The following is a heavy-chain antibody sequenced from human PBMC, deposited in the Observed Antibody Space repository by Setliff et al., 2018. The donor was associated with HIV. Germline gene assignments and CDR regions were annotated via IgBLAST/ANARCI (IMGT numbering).Heavy chain of an antibody. D-gene: IGHD2-8*01. J-gene: IGHJ3*01. CDR1: GFRLSNAW. Sequence: GESLTISCAGSGFRLSNAWMTWVRQAPGKGLEWVGRIKSQTDGGTTDYTTPVKGRFTISRDDSDNMFYLQMNSLKTEDTALYYCTTREGSQTYFTTSAFDLWGRGTMVTVSS. CDR2: IKSQTDGGTT. V-gene: IGHV3-15*01. CDR3: TTREGSQTYFTTSAFDL.